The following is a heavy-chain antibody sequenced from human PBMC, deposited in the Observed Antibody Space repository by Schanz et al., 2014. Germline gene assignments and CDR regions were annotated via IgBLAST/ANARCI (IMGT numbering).Heavy chain of an antibody. Sequence: EVQLVESGGGLVQPGGSLRLSCAASGFTFSAYAMTWVRQIPGKGLEWVSAISASGGTTYYADSVKGRFTISGDSSKYTVYLQMNSLRADDTAVYYCAKGPYYYYYMDVWGNGTTVTVSS. J-gene: IGHJ6*03. V-gene: IGHV3-23*04. CDR1: GFTFSAYA. CDR2: ISASGGTT. CDR3: AKGPYYYYYMDV.